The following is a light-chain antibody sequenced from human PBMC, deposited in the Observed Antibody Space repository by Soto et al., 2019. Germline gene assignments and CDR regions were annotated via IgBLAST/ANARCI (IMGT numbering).Light chain of an antibody. Sequence: QSALTQPASVSGSPGQSITISCTGTSSDVGGYNYVSWYQQHPGKAPKLMIYDVSGRPSGVSNRFSASKSDNTASLTISGLQAEDEADYYCTSYGSSSSLYVFGTGTKLTVL. J-gene: IGLJ1*01. CDR1: SSDVGGYNY. V-gene: IGLV2-14*03. CDR3: TSYGSSSSLYV. CDR2: DVS.